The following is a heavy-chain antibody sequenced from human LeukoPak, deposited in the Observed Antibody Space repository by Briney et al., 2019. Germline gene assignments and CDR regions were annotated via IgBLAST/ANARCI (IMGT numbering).Heavy chain of an antibody. CDR2: IIPIFGTA. Sequence: EASVKVSCKASGGTFSSYAISWVRQAPGQGLEWMGGIIPIFGTANYAQKFQGRVTITADESTSTAYMELSSLRSEDTAVYYCARGRSGCSGGSCYNWFDPWGQGTLVTVSS. CDR1: GGTFSSYA. J-gene: IGHJ5*02. D-gene: IGHD2-15*01. V-gene: IGHV1-69*13. CDR3: ARGRSGCSGGSCYNWFDP.